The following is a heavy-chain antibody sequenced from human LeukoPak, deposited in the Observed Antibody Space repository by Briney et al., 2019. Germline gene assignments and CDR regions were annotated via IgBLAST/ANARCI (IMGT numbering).Heavy chain of an antibody. Sequence: PGGSLRLSCAASGFTVSSNYMSWVRQAPGKGLEWVSVIYSGGSTYYADSVKGRFTISRDNSKNTLYLQMNSLRAEDTAVYYCARSAHYYYGSGSSVHMDVWGKGTTVTIPS. J-gene: IGHJ6*03. D-gene: IGHD3-10*01. CDR2: IYSGGST. CDR3: ARSAHYYYGSGSSVHMDV. CDR1: GFTVSSNY. V-gene: IGHV3-66*01.